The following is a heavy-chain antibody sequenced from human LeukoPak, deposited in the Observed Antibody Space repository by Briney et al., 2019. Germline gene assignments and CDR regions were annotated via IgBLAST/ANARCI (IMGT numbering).Heavy chain of an antibody. D-gene: IGHD2-2*02. CDR2: INHSGST. CDR1: GGSFSGYY. Sequence: PSETLSLTCAVYGGSFSGYYWSWIRQPPGKGLEWIGEINHSGSTNYNPSLKSQVTISVDTSKNHFSLKLSSVTAADTAVYYCARGRKVVPAAIPGYYYYYYGMDVWGQGTTVTVSS. J-gene: IGHJ6*02. CDR3: ARGRKVVPAAIPGYYYYYYGMDV. V-gene: IGHV4-34*01.